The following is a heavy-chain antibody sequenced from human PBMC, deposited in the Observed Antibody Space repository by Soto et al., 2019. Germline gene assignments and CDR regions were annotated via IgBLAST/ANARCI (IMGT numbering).Heavy chain of an antibody. J-gene: IGHJ6*02. Sequence: GGSLRLSCAASGFTFSSYAMSWVRQAPGKGLEWVSAISGSGGSTYYADSVEGRFTISRDNSKNTLYLQMNSLRAEDTAVYYCARQYCSSTSCYRVYGMDVWGQGTTVTVSS. V-gene: IGHV3-23*01. CDR3: ARQYCSSTSCYRVYGMDV. CDR2: ISGSGGST. CDR1: GFTFSSYA. D-gene: IGHD2-2*01.